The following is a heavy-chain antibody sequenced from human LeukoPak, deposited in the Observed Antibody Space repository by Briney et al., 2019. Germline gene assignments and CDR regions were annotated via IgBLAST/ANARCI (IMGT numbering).Heavy chain of an antibody. Sequence: GGSLRLSCATSGFTFSNYWMHWVRQAPGKGLVWVSRIKPDGSGTYYADSVKGRFTISRDDAKSTLYLQMNSLRAEDTAVYYCARASYFPEYYDVLTGYSYHFDHWGRGALATVSS. J-gene: IGHJ4*02. V-gene: IGHV3-74*01. D-gene: IGHD3-9*01. CDR2: IKPDGSGT. CDR3: ARASYFPEYYDVLTGYSYHFDH. CDR1: GFTFSNYW.